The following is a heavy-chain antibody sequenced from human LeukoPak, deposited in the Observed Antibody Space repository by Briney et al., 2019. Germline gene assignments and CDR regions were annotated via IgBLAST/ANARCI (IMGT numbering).Heavy chain of an antibody. CDR2: IYPGDSDT. V-gene: IGHV5-51*01. D-gene: IGHD2-2*01. CDR3: ARLMGYCSSTSCYSFDY. J-gene: IGHJ4*02. CDR1: GYSFISYW. Sequence: GESLKISCKGSGYSFISYWIGWVRQMPGKGLAWMGIIYPGDSDTRYSPSFQGQVTISADKSISTAYLQWSSLKASDTAMYYCARLMGYCSSTSCYSFDYWGQGTLVTVSS.